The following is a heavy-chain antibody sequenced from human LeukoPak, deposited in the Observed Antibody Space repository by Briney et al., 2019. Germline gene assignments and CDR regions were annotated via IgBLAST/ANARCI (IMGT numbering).Heavy chain of an antibody. V-gene: IGHV1-69*13. Sequence: GASVKVSCKASGGTFSSYAISWVRQAPGQGLEWMGGIIPIFGTANYAQKFQGRVTITADESTSTAYMELSSLRSEDTAVYYCARADNDYSNFYFDYWGQGTLVTVSS. CDR1: GGTFSSYA. J-gene: IGHJ4*02. CDR3: ARADNDYSNFYFDY. CDR2: IIPIFGTA. D-gene: IGHD4-11*01.